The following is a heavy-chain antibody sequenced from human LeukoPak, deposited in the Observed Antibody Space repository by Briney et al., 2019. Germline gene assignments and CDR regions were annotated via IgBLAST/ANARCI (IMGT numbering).Heavy chain of an antibody. CDR3: ARGRYVDWLFDY. CDR1: GFDCSRYW. CDR2: IEQDGGEE. D-gene: IGHD3-9*01. J-gene: IGHJ4*02. Sequence: PGGSLRLSCAASGFDCSRYWMTCVRQAPGKGLEWVANIEQDGGEEYYVDSVKGRFTISRDNAKNSLYLQMNSLRVEDTAVYYCARGRYVDWLFDYWGQGTLVTVSS. V-gene: IGHV3-7*03.